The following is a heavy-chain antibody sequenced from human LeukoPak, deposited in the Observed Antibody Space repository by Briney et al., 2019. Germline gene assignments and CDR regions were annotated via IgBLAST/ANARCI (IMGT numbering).Heavy chain of an antibody. CDR1: GFTFSSYS. D-gene: IGHD2-2*02. CDR3: TRDFSIRESYTLGY. Sequence: KPGGSLRLSCAASGFTFSSYSMNWVRQAPGKGLEWVSYISSSSTYIYYADSVKGRFTVSRDNAQNSLHLQMNSLRAEDTAVYYCTRDFSIRESYTLGYWGQGTLVTVSS. CDR2: ISSSSTYI. V-gene: IGHV3-21*01. J-gene: IGHJ4*02.